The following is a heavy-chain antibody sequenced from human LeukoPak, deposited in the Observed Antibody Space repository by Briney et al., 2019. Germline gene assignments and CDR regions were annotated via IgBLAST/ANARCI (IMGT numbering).Heavy chain of an antibody. D-gene: IGHD3-22*01. V-gene: IGHV1-18*04. CDR3: ARTYYYDSSGYYSDAFDI. CDR1: GYTFTGCH. CDR2: ISAYNGNT. J-gene: IGHJ3*02. Sequence: ASVKVSCKASGYTFTGCHIHWVRQAPGQGLEWMGWISAYNGNTNYAQKLQGRVTMTTDTSTSTAYMELRSLRSDDTAVYYCARTYYYDSSGYYSDAFDIWGQGTMVTVSS.